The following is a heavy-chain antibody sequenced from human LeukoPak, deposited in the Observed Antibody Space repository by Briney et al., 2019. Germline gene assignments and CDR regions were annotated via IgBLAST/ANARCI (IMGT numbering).Heavy chain of an antibody. D-gene: IGHD3-22*01. CDR1: GGSISSSSYY. CDR2: IYYSGST. CDR3: AREGYDSSGYYLVNWFDP. J-gene: IGHJ5*02. Sequence: SETLSLTCTVSGGSISSSSYYWGWIRQPPGKGLEWIGSIYYSGSTYYNPSLKSRVTISVDTSKNQFSLKLSSVTAADTAVYYCAREGYDSSGYYLVNWFDPWGQGTLVTVSS. V-gene: IGHV4-39*02.